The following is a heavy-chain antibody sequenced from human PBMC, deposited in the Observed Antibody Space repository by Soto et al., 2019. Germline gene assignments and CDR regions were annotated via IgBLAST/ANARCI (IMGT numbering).Heavy chain of an antibody. V-gene: IGHV1-46*01. Sequence: ASVKVSCKASGYTFTNYYVQWVRQAPGQGLEWLGVIHPDGGHTTYSQKFHDRVTMTRDTFTSTVYMELSSLRSEDTAVYYCARPGQLVTYYHYAMDVWGQGTTVTVSS. CDR1: GYTFTNYY. CDR3: ARPGQLVTYYHYAMDV. D-gene: IGHD6-6*01. J-gene: IGHJ6*02. CDR2: IHPDGGHT.